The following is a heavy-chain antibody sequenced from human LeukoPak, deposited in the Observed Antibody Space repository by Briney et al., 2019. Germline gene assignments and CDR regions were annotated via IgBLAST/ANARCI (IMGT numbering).Heavy chain of an antibody. Sequence: PGGSLRLSCAASGFTFSTYWMHWVRQAPGKGLVWVSRINGDGSSSTYADSVKGRFTISRDNAKNTLYLQMNSLRTEDTAVYYCTRNPGMDVGGQGTTVTVSS. CDR1: GFTFSTYW. CDR2: INGDGSSS. V-gene: IGHV3-74*01. CDR3: TRNPGMDV. J-gene: IGHJ6*02.